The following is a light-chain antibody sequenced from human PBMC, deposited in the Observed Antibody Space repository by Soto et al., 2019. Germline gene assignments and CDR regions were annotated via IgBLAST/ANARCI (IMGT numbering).Light chain of an antibody. Sequence: QCALTQPASESGSPGQSITISCTGTSSDVGRYNYVSWFQQHPGKAPKLMIFEVSTRPSGVSNRFSGSKSGNTASLTISGLQIEDEADYYCCSYTSSTSAVFGGGTKLTVL. CDR3: CSYTSSTSAV. CDR2: EVS. J-gene: IGLJ2*01. V-gene: IGLV2-14*01. CDR1: SSDVGRYNY.